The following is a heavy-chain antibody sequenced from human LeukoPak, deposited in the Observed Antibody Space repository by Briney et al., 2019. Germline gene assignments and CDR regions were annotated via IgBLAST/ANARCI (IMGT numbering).Heavy chain of an antibody. CDR1: GGSFSGYY. V-gene: IGHV4-34*01. CDR2: INHSGST. Sequence: PSETLSLTCAVCGGSFSGYYWSWIRQPPGKGLEWIGEINHSGSTNYNPSLKSRVTISVDTSKNQFSLKLSSVTAADTAVYYCARGLDWNDELDYWGQGTLVTVSS. D-gene: IGHD1-1*01. J-gene: IGHJ4*02. CDR3: ARGLDWNDELDY.